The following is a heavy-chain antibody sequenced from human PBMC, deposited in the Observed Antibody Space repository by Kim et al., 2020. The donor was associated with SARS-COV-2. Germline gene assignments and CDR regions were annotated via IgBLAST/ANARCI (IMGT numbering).Heavy chain of an antibody. CDR1: GFTFSGHA. Sequence: GGSLRLSCAVSGFTFSGHAMHWVRQAPGKGLEWAADISSDGSNTYYADAVKDRFNISRDNSKNTLYLQMNSLRDEETAVYYCAKDYGRWIGYFDYWRQG. CDR3: AKDYGRWIGYFDY. CDR2: ISSDGSNT. J-gene: IGHJ4*02. D-gene: IGHD3-3*01. V-gene: IGHV3-30*04.